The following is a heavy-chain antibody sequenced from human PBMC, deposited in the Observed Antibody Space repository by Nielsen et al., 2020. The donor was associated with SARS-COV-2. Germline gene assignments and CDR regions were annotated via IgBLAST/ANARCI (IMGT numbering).Heavy chain of an antibody. CDR2: IGTTGDKT. J-gene: IGHJ4*02. Sequence: ESLKISCAASGFSFSSYAMTWVRQAPGKGLEWVSSIGTTGDKTFYADSVRGRFTISRDNPKNTLYLQLNSLRAEDTAVFYCAKISGSQRHYFDFWGQGALVTVSS. V-gene: IGHV3-23*01. CDR3: AKISGSQRHYFDF. D-gene: IGHD1-26*01. CDR1: GFSFSSYA.